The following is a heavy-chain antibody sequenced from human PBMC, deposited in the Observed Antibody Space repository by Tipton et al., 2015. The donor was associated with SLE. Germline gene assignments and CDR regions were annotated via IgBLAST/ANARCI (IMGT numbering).Heavy chain of an antibody. J-gene: IGHJ5*02. D-gene: IGHD4-11*01. CDR3: AREEGDYNNYGWFDP. Sequence: LRLSCTVSGGSISSYYWSWIRQPAGGGLEWIGRIYNSGSTNYNPSLMSRVTMSVDTSKNQFSLRLRSATAADTAVYYCAREEGDYNNYGWFDPWGQGTLVTVSS. CDR2: IYNSGST. V-gene: IGHV4-4*07. CDR1: GGSISSYY.